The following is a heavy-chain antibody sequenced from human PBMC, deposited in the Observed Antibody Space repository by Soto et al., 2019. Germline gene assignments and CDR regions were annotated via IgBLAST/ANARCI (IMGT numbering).Heavy chain of an antibody. V-gene: IGHV4-39*01. CDR1: GGSISSSSYY. CDR3: ARLSGYGSGAFYGMDV. CDR2: IYYSGST. J-gene: IGHJ6*02. Sequence: SETLSRTCTVSGGSISSSSYYWGWIRQPPGKGLEWIGSIYYSGSTYYNPSLKSRVTISVDTSKNQFSLKLSSVTAADTAVYYCARLSGYGSGAFYGMDVWGQGTTVTVSS. D-gene: IGHD3-10*01.